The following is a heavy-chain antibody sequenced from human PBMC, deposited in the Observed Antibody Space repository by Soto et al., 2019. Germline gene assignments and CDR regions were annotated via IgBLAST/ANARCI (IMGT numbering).Heavy chain of an antibody. D-gene: IGHD3-3*01. CDR2: ISHDGNIK. CDR1: GFSFSSYA. J-gene: IGHJ4*02. CDR3: AKELAYGDFWRSLEY. Sequence: QVHLVESGGGVVQPGRSLRLSCAASGFSFSSYAMHWVRQAPGKGLEWVAIISHDGNIKRYADFVEGRFIVFRDNSNNNLLLQMESLKTDATAVYYCAKELAYGDFWRSLEYGGQGTLVTVAS. V-gene: IGHV3-30*18.